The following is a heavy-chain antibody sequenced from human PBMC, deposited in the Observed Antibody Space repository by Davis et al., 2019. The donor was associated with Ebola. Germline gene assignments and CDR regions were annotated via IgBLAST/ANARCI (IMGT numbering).Heavy chain of an antibody. CDR3: AKEPSSGYAFDI. J-gene: IGHJ3*02. CDR1: GFTFSAYH. CDR2: IRDSEVT. Sequence: PGGSLRLSCAASGFTFSAYHMNWVRQAPGKGLEWVANIRDSEVTYYADSVKGRFTISRDNSKSTLYLQMDSLRAEDTASYYCAKEPSSGYAFDIWGQGTMVTVSS. V-gene: IGHV3-23*01. D-gene: IGHD3-22*01.